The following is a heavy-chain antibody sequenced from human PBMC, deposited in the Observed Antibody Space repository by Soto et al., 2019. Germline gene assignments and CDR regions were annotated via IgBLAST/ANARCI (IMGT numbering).Heavy chain of an antibody. Sequence: LRLSCAASGFTFSSYAMHWVRQAPGKGLEWVAVISYDGSNKYYADSVKGRFTISRDNSKNTLYLQMNSLRAEDTAVYYCARDKRSSGYYRNFDYWGQGTLVTVSS. CDR2: ISYDGSNK. V-gene: IGHV3-30-3*01. CDR3: ARDKRSSGYYRNFDY. J-gene: IGHJ4*02. CDR1: GFTFSSYA. D-gene: IGHD3-22*01.